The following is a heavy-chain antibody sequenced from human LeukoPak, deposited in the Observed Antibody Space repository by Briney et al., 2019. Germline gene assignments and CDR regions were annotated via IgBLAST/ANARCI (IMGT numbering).Heavy chain of an antibody. D-gene: IGHD6-13*01. Sequence: GGSLRLSCAASGFTLSNYEMNWVRQAPGKGLQWISYISSTGSTIYYADSVKGRFTISRDNAKNSLYLQMNSLRAEDTAVYYCAKDWGLAAAGTVANWFDPWGQGTLVTVSS. V-gene: IGHV3-48*03. CDR2: ISSTGSTI. J-gene: IGHJ5*02. CDR3: AKDWGLAAAGTVANWFDP. CDR1: GFTLSNYE.